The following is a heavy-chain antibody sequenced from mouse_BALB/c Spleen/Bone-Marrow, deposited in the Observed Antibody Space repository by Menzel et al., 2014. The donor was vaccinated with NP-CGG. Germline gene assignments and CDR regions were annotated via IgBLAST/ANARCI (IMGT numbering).Heavy chain of an antibody. CDR1: GFTFNSYG. J-gene: IGHJ4*01. D-gene: IGHD2-1*01. V-gene: IGHV5-6*01. CDR3: ARHRQGNAVSYHAMDY. Sequence: EVQLVESGGDLVRPGGSLKLSCTASGFTFNSYGMSWIRQTPDKRLEWVATISTGAGYIYYPDSVKGRFTISRDNAKNTLYLEMNSLKSEDTAMYYCARHRQGNAVSYHAMDYWGQGASVTVSS. CDR2: ISTGAGYI.